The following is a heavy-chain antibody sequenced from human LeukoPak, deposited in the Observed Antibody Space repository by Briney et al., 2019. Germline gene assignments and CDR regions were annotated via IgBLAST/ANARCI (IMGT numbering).Heavy chain of an antibody. CDR1: GVSFSGYY. V-gene: IGHV4-34*01. CDR3: ARGVAVAPIDY. CDR2: INHSGST. Sequence: KPSETLSLTCAVYGVSFSGYYWSWIRQPPGKGLEWIGEINHSGSTNYNPSLKSRVTISVDTSKNQFSLKLSSVTAADTAVYYCARGVAVAPIDYWGQGTLVTVSS. D-gene: IGHD6-19*01. J-gene: IGHJ4*02.